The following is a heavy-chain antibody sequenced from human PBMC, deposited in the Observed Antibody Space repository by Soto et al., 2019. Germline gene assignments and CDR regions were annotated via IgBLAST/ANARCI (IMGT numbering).Heavy chain of an antibody. CDR2: ISYDGSNK. D-gene: IGHD3-3*02. J-gene: IGHJ3*01. CDR1: GFTFSSYA. CDR3: AREWYYRPIYCIREGEVVLYL. Sequence: PGGSLRLSCAASGFTFSSYAMHWVRQAPGKGLEWVAVISYDGSNKYYADSVKGRFTISRDNSKNTLYLQMNSLRAEDAAVYYCAREWYYRPIYCIREGEVVLYLGGQGTMATVPS. V-gene: IGHV3-30-3*01.